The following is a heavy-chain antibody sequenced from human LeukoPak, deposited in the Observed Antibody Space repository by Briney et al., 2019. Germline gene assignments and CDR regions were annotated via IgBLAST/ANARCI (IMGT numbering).Heavy chain of an antibody. D-gene: IGHD3-16*02. V-gene: IGHV3-30*04. Sequence: GRSLRLSCAASGFTFSSYAMHWVRQAPGKGLEWVAVISYDGSNKYYADSVKGRFTISRDNSKNTLYLQMNSLRAEDTAVYYCARAKIYGYVWGSYRPAPVYFGYWGQGTLVTVSS. J-gene: IGHJ4*02. CDR2: ISYDGSNK. CDR3: ARAKIYGYVWGSYRPAPVYFGY. CDR1: GFTFSSYA.